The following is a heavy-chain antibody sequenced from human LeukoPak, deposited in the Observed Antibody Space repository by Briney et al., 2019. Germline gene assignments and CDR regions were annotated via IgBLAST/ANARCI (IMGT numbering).Heavy chain of an antibody. J-gene: IGHJ3*02. D-gene: IGHD6-13*01. CDR2: IYTSGST. Sequence: SETLSLTCTVSGCSISSRTYYWGWIRQPPGKVREWIGRIYTSGSTNYNPALKSRVTMSVDTSTNQFSLKLSSGTAAETAVYYCARAGEQQLYAFXIWGXGTMVTVSS. CDR3: ARAGEQQLYAFXI. CDR1: GCSISSRTYY. V-gene: IGHV4-39*07.